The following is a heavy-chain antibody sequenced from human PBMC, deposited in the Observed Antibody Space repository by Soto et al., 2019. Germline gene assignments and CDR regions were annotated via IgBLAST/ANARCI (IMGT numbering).Heavy chain of an antibody. V-gene: IGHV1-46*01. D-gene: IGHD1-26*01. CDR3: ARAGRIVGASHAFDI. CDR2: INPSGGST. J-gene: IGHJ3*02. Sequence: GASLKVSCKASGYTFTSYYMHWVRQAPGQGLEWMGIINPSGGSTSYAQKFQGRVTMTRDTSTSTVYMELSSLRSEDTAVYYCARAGRIVGASHAFDIWGQGTMVTVSS. CDR1: GYTFTSYY.